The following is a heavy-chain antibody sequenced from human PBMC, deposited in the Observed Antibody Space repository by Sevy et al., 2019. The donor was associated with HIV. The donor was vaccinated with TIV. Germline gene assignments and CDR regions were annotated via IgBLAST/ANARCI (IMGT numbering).Heavy chain of an antibody. V-gene: IGHV3-48*01. CDR3: AREWAVGAIRAFDI. CDR2: ISSSSSTI. D-gene: IGHD1-26*01. Sequence: GGSLRLSCAASGFTFSSYSMNWVRQAPGKGLEWVSYISSSSSTIYYADSVKGRFTISRDNAKNSLYLQMNSLRAEDTAVYYCAREWAVGAIRAFDIWGQGTMVTVSS. J-gene: IGHJ3*02. CDR1: GFTFSSYS.